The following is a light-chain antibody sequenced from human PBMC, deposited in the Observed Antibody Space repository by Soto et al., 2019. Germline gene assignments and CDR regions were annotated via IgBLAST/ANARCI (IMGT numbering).Light chain of an antibody. Sequence: QSVLTQPPSASGTPGQRVTISCSGSSSNIGSNTVSWYQQVPGTAPKLLIYSNNQRPSGVPDRFSGSRSATSASLAISGLQSEDEADYYCAAWDDSLNGVVFGGGTKLTVL. J-gene: IGLJ2*01. CDR1: SSNIGSNT. V-gene: IGLV1-44*01. CDR2: SNN. CDR3: AAWDDSLNGVV.